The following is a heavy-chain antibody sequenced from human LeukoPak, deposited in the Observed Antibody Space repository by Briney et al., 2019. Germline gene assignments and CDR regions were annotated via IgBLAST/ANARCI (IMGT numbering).Heavy chain of an antibody. J-gene: IGHJ3*02. CDR1: GFTLDDFG. CDR2: ISWNSGSI. CDR3: AKDITTVTTNAFDI. Sequence: AGGYLRLSCAASGFTLDDFGTDWVRQAPGKGRGWVAGISWNSGSIGYADSVKGRFTISRDNDKNSLYLQMNSLRAEDMALYYCAKDITTVTTNAFDIWGQGTMVTVSS. V-gene: IGHV3-9*03. D-gene: IGHD4-17*01.